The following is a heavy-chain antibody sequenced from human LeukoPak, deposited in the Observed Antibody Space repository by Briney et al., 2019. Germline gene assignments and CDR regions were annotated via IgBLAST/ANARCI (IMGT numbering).Heavy chain of an antibody. CDR2: IYSDGPT. Sequence: RGSLRLSCAASEFTVSNNYMSWVRQAPGKGLEWVSVIYSDGPTYYADSVKGRFTISRDISKNTVYLQMNSLRTEDTAVYYCARGIEMAAIFFSTWGQGTLVTVSS. CDR3: ARGIEMAAIFFST. CDR1: EFTVSNNY. V-gene: IGHV3-53*01. D-gene: IGHD5-24*01. J-gene: IGHJ5*02.